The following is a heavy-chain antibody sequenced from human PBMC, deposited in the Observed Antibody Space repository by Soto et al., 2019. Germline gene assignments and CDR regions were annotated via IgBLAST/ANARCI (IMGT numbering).Heavy chain of an antibody. CDR1: GFTFSSYA. D-gene: IGHD5-12*01. CDR3: AKDHPYRGGLFDY. Sequence: EVQLLESGGGLVQPGGSLRLSCAASGFTFSSYAMSRVRQAPGKGLEWVSAISGSGGSTYYADSVKGRFTISRDNSENTLYLQMNSLRAEDTAVYYCAKDHPYRGGLFDYWGQGTLVTVSS. J-gene: IGHJ4*02. CDR2: ISGSGGST. V-gene: IGHV3-23*01.